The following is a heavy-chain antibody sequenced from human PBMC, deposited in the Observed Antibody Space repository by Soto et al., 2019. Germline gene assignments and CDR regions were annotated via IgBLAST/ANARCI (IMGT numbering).Heavy chain of an antibody. CDR1: GGTFSSYA. Sequence: SVKVSCKASGGTFSSYAISWVRQAPGQGLEWXGGXXPXXGXAXXXQXXXGRVTITADESTSTAYMELSSLRSEDTAVYYCARETEMPNLGAFDIWGQGTMVTVSS. D-gene: IGHD2-2*01. V-gene: IGHV1-69*13. J-gene: IGHJ3*02. CDR2: XXPXXGXA. CDR3: ARETEMPNLGAFDI.